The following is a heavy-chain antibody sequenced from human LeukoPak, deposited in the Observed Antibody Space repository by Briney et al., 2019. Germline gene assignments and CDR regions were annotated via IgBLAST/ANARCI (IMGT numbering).Heavy chain of an antibody. CDR1: GGSISSYY. V-gene: IGHV4-59*08. CDR3: ARLIVGATPNWFDP. Sequence: SETLSLTCTVSGGSISSYYWSWIRQPPGKGLEWIGYINYSGSTNYNPSLKSRVTISVDTSKNQFSLKLSSVTAADTAVYYCARLIVGATPNWFDPWGQGTLVTVSS. J-gene: IGHJ5*02. CDR2: INYSGST. D-gene: IGHD1-26*01.